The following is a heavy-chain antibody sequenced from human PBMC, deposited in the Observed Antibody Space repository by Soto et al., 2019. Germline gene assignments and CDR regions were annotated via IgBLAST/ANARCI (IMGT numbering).Heavy chain of an antibody. Sequence: PGGSLRLSCAASGFRGRSNYISWVRQAPGKGLGWVSVFYTDGSRYYADSVKGRCTLFRDNSQKTLNLKKNNLRAEGHAVLYCKREDYYGSKMHAMDVWGQGTTVTASS. CDR2: FYTDGSR. V-gene: IGHV3-53*01. CDR1: GFRGRSNY. CDR3: KREDYYGSKMHAMDV. D-gene: IGHD3-22*01. J-gene: IGHJ6*02.